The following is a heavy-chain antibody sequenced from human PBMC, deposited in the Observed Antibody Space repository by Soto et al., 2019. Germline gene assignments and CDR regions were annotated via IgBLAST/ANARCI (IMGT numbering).Heavy chain of an antibody. CDR2: IWYDGSNK. CDR1: GFTFSSYG. J-gene: IGHJ4*02. D-gene: IGHD3-22*01. CDR3: ASGPSQDTFDYYDSSGYSDFDY. Sequence: GGSLRLSCAASGFTFSSYGMHWVRQAPGKGLEWVAVIWYDGSNKYYADSVKGRFTISRDNSKNTLYLQMNSLRAEDTAVYYCASGPSQDTFDYYDSSGYSDFDYWGQGTLVTVSS. V-gene: IGHV3-33*01.